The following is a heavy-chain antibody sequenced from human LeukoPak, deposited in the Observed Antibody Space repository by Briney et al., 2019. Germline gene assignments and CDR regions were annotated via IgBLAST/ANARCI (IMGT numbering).Heavy chain of an antibody. Sequence: PGGSLRLSCAASGFTFSSYWMHWVRQAPGKGPVWVSRVNSDGSSTSYADSVKGRFTISRDNAKNTLYLQMNSLRAEDTAVYYCASRWEVINWGQGTLVTVSS. V-gene: IGHV3-74*01. J-gene: IGHJ4*02. CDR2: VNSDGSST. D-gene: IGHD1-26*01. CDR3: ASRWEVIN. CDR1: GFTFSSYW.